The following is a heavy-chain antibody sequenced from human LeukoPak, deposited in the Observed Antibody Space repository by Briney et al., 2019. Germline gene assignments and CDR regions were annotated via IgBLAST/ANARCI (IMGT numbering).Heavy chain of an antibody. Sequence: ASVKVSCKASGYTFTGYYMHWVRQAPGQGLEWMGWINPNSGGTNYAQKFQGRVTMTRDTSISTAYMELSRLRSDDTAVYYCAREARYYDYVWGSYRSLIYWGQGTLVTVSS. CDR2: INPNSGGT. D-gene: IGHD3-16*02. CDR3: AREARYYDYVWGSYRSLIY. J-gene: IGHJ4*02. V-gene: IGHV1-2*02. CDR1: GYTFTGYY.